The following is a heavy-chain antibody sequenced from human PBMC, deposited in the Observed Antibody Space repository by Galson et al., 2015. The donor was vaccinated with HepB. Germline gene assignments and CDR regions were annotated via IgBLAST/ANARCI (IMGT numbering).Heavy chain of an antibody. J-gene: IGHJ4*02. CDR3: ARGGKSNYVPPPY. Sequence: SLRLSCAASGFTVSSNYMSWVRQAPGKGLEWVPVIYSGGSTYYADSVKGRFTISRDNSKNTLYLQMNSLRAEDTAVYYCARGGKSNYVPPPYWGQGTLVTVSS. CDR1: GFTVSSNY. D-gene: IGHD4-11*01. CDR2: IYSGGST. V-gene: IGHV3-53*01.